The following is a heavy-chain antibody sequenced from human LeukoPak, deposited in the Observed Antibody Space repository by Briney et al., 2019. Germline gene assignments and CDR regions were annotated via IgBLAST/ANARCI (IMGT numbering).Heavy chain of an antibody. J-gene: IGHJ5*02. D-gene: IGHD3-10*01. V-gene: IGHV4-34*01. CDR2: INHSGIT. Sequence: SETLALTCSVYGGSFSRYYWSLIRQPPRKRLEWIGEINHSGITNYNPPLKSRVTISVDTYKNQFSLKLSSVTAADTDVYYCARGSTYYYGWGSYYPPLYKWFDLWGQGTLVTVSS. CDR3: ARGSTYYYGWGSYYPPLYKWFDL. CDR1: GGSFSRYY.